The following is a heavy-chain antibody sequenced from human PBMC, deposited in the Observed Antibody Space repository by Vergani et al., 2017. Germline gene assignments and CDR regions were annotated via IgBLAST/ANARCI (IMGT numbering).Heavy chain of an antibody. Sequence: QVQLVQSGAEVKKPGSSVKVSCKASGGTFSSYAFSWVRQAPGQGLEWMGGIIPIFGTANYAQKFQGRVTISAVESPSTAYMELSSLRSGDTAVYYCATPMTGGGSYFDYWGQGTLVTVSS. CDR1: GGTFSSYA. D-gene: IGHD3-9*01. CDR3: ATPMTGGGSYFDY. CDR2: IIPIFGTA. V-gene: IGHV1-69*01. J-gene: IGHJ4*02.